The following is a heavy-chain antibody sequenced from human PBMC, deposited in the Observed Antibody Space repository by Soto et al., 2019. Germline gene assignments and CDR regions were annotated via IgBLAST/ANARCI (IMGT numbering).Heavy chain of an antibody. D-gene: IGHD2-2*02. J-gene: IGHJ6*02. CDR3: ARDVAIVVVPAAIHDYYYGMDV. CDR2: ISAYNGNT. CDR1: GYTFTGYY. V-gene: IGHV1-18*04. Sequence: ASVKVSCKASGYTFTGYYMHWVRQAPGQGLEWMGWISAYNGNTNYAQKLQGRVTVTTDTSTSTAYMELRSLRSDDTAVYYCARDVAIVVVPAAIHDYYYGMDVWGQGTTVTVSS.